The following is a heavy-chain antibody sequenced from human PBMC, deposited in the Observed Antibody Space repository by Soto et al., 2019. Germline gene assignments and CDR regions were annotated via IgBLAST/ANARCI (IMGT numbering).Heavy chain of an antibody. J-gene: IGHJ4*02. D-gene: IGHD2-15*01. Sequence: GASVKVSCKASGDTFSRYAINWVRQAPGQGLEWMGGIIPIFGTAKYAQQFQGRVTITADESTSTAHMELSSLRSEDTAVYYCARDYGHGCSEGNCYFYFWGQGTLVTVSS. V-gene: IGHV1-69*13. CDR3: ARDYGHGCSEGNCYFYF. CDR1: GDTFSRYA. CDR2: IIPIFGTA.